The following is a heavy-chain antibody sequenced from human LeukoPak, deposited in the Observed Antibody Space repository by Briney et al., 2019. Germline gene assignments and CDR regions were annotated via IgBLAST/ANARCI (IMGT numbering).Heavy chain of an antibody. CDR1: GGSISSTSYY. CDR2: IYYSGSP. Sequence: PSETLSLTCTVSGGSISSTSYYWGWIRQPPGKGLEWIGSIYYSGSPYYNPSLKSRVTISVDTSKNQFSLKLSSVTAADTAVYYCARSQQLVRKGWFDPWGQGTLVTVSS. D-gene: IGHD6-13*01. CDR3: ARSQQLVRKGWFDP. J-gene: IGHJ5*02. V-gene: IGHV4-39*01.